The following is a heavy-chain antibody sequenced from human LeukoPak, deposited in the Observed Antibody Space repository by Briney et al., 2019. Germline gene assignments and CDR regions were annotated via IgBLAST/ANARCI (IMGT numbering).Heavy chain of an antibody. Sequence: SVKVSCKASGGTFSSYAISWVRQAPGQGLEWMGGIIPIFGTANYAQKFQGRVTITADESTSTAYMELSSLRSDDTAVYYCARAGCSGGSCYSTHNWFDPWGQGTLVTVSS. J-gene: IGHJ5*02. CDR3: ARAGCSGGSCYSTHNWFDP. V-gene: IGHV1-69*13. D-gene: IGHD2-15*01. CDR2: IIPIFGTA. CDR1: GGTFSSYA.